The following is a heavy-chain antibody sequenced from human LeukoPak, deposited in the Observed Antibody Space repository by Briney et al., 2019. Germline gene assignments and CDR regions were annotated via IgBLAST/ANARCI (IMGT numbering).Heavy chain of an antibody. J-gene: IGHJ4*02. Sequence: GGSLRLSCAASGFTFSSYWMSWVRQAPGKGLEWLANIKQDGSEKYYVDSVKGRFTISRDNAKNSLYLQMNSLRAEDTAVYYRARGHTYYDILTGYKLIDYWGQGTLVTVSS. V-gene: IGHV3-7*01. CDR1: GFTFSSYW. CDR2: IKQDGSEK. CDR3: ARGHTYYDILTGYKLIDY. D-gene: IGHD3-9*01.